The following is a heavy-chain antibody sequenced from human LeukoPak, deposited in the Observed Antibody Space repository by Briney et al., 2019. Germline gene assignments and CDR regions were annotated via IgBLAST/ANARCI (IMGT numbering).Heavy chain of an antibody. CDR3: AREWELLSYFDY. J-gene: IGHJ4*02. D-gene: IGHD1-26*01. CDR1: GYTFTGYY. V-gene: IGHV1-2*02. Sequence: ASVKVSCKASGYTFTGYYMHRVRQAPGQGLEWMGWINPNSGGTNYAQKFQGRVTMTRNTSISTAYMELSSLRSEDTAVYYCAREWELLSYFDYWGQGTLVTVSS. CDR2: INPNSGGT.